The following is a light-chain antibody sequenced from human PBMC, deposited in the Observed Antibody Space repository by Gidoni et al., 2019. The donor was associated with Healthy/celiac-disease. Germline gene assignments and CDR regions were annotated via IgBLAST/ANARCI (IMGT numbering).Light chain of an antibody. J-gene: IGKJ5*01. V-gene: IGKV2-28*01. CDR1: QSLLHSNGYNY. Sequence: EIVMTQSPLSLPVTPGEPASISCRSSQSLLHSNGYNYLDWYLQKPGQSPQLLIYLGSNRASGVPDRFSGSGPGTDFTLKISRVEAEDVGVYYCMQALQTPITFGQGTRLEIK. CDR2: LGS. CDR3: MQALQTPIT.